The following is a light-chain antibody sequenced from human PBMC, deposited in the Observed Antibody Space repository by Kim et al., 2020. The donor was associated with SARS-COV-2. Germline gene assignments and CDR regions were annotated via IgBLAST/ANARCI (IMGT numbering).Light chain of an antibody. CDR2: AAS. V-gene: IGKV1-27*01. J-gene: IGKJ1*01. CDR1: QGISTH. CDR3: QKYNCAPWT. Sequence: DIQMTQSPSSLSASVGDGVTITCRASQGISTHLAWYQQKPGKVPKLLIYAASALQSGVPSRFSGSGSGTDFTLTISSLQPEDFGTYYCQKYNCAPWTFGQGTKVDIK.